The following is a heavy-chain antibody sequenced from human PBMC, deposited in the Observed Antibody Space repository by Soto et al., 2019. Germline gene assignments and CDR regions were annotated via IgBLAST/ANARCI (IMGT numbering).Heavy chain of an antibody. D-gene: IGHD1-26*01. Sequence: SETLSRTCGVSGSSISRGGYSWSWIRQPPGKGLEWIGYIYHSGSTYYNPSLKSRVTISVDRSKNQFSLMLTSVTAVDTAVYYCARREIHGPIDYWGQGTLVS. CDR3: ARREIHGPIDY. J-gene: IGHJ4*02. V-gene: IGHV4-30-2*01. CDR1: GSSISRGGYS. CDR2: IYHSGST.